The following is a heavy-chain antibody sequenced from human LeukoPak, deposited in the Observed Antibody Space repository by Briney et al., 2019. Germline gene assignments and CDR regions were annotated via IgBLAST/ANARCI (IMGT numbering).Heavy chain of an antibody. CDR2: ISGSGGRT. CDR1: GFTFSSYA. V-gene: IGHV3-23*01. D-gene: IGHD3-10*01. J-gene: IGHJ6*02. CDR3: AKSLSGRSYYYLGMDV. Sequence: GGALRLSCVDSGFTFSSYALSWVRQAPGKGLEWVYGISGSGGRTDYADSVKGRFTISRDNSKNTLYLQMNSLRAEDTAVYYCAKSLSGRSYYYLGMDVWGQGTTVTVSS.